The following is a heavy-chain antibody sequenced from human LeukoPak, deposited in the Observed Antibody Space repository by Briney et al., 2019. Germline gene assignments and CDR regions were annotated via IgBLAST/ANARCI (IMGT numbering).Heavy chain of an antibody. D-gene: IGHD3-10*01. J-gene: IGHJ4*02. CDR3: AREARFPSMVRGVITSPHFDY. V-gene: IGHV4-31*03. Sequence: SETLSLTCTVSGGSISSGGYYWSWIRPHPGKGLEWIGYIYYSGSTYYNPSLKSRVTISVDTSKNQFSLKLSSVTAADTAVYYCAREARFPSMVRGVITSPHFDYWGQGTLVTVSS. CDR2: IYYSGST. CDR1: GGSISSGGYY.